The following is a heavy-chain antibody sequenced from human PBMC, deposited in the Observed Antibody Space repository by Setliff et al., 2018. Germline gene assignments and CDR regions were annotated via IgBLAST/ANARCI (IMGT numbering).Heavy chain of an antibody. CDR3: ARDLGGSAGY. CDR1: AFTFSSYW. V-gene: IGHV3-7*01. J-gene: IGHJ4*02. D-gene: IGHD3-10*01. Sequence: GGSLRLSCAASAFTFSSYWMTWVRQAPGKGLEWVADIKQDGSEKYYVDSVKGRFTISRDNARNSLYLQMNSLRAEDTAVYYCARDLGGSAGYWGQGTLVTVSS. CDR2: IKQDGSEK.